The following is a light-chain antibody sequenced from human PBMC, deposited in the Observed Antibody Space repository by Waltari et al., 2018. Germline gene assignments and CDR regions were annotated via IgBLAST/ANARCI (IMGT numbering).Light chain of an antibody. CDR1: PRMLRTY. J-gene: IGKJ4*01. CDR2: GGY. Sequence: RASPRMLRTYSAGYQQKPSQPPRLLIYGGYNSDTGVPDRFGGSGSGTEFTLIISRREPEDFAVYYCQQYASPPPLTFGGGAKVEIK. CDR3: QQYASPPPLT. V-gene: IGKV3-20*01.